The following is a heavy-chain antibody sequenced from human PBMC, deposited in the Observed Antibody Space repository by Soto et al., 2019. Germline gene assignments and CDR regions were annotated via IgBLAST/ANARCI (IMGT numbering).Heavy chain of an antibody. D-gene: IGHD3-10*01. Sequence: SETLSLTCTVSGGSISSSSYYWGWIRQPPGKGLEWIGSIYYSGSTYYNPSLKSRVTISVDTSKNKFSLKLSSVTAADTAVYYCARRASEYYYGSGSAFDYWGQGTLVTVSS. CDR2: IYYSGST. CDR3: ARRASEYYYGSGSAFDY. J-gene: IGHJ4*02. V-gene: IGHV4-39*01. CDR1: GGSISSSSYY.